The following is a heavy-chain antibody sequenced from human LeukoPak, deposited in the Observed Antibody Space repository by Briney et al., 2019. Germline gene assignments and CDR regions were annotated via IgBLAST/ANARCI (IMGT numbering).Heavy chain of an antibody. J-gene: IGHJ4*02. CDR1: GFTLSSYG. D-gene: IGHD3-22*01. CDR3: AKDPRKSVGYYVSSGSGY. CDR2: IRYDGSNK. Sequence: PGGSLRLSCAASGFTLSSYGMHWVRQAPGKGLEWVAFIRYDGSNKYYADFVKGRFTISRDNSKDTRYLQMNGLRAEDTAVYYCAKDPRKSVGYYVSSGSGYWGQGTLVTVSS. V-gene: IGHV3-30*02.